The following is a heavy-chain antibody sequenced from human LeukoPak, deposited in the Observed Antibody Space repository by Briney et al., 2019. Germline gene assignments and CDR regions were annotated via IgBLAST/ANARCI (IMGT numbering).Heavy chain of an antibody. V-gene: IGHV4-59*12. CDR1: GGSISSYY. CDR2: IYYSGST. J-gene: IGHJ3*02. CDR3: ASFGSSPKLGGDI. Sequence: PSETLSLTCTVSGGSISSYYWSWIRQPPGKGLEWIGYIYYSGSTNYNPSLKSRVTISVDTSKNQFSLKLSSVTAADTAVYYCASFGSSPKLGGDIWGQGTMVTVSS. D-gene: IGHD2-2*01.